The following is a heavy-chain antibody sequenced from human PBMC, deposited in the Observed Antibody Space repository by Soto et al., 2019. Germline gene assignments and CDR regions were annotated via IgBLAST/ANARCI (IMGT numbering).Heavy chain of an antibody. J-gene: IGHJ6*02. CDR3: ASYRDQLVLYGMDV. Sequence: QVQLVQSGAEVKKPGASVKVSCKASGYTFTSYVISWVRQAPGQGLEWMGWISAYNGNTNYAQKHQGRVTMTTDTTTSTASMELRSLRSDDTALYYCASYRDQLVLYGMDVWGQGTTVTVSS. D-gene: IGHD6-13*01. V-gene: IGHV1-18*01. CDR1: GYTFTSYV. CDR2: ISAYNGNT.